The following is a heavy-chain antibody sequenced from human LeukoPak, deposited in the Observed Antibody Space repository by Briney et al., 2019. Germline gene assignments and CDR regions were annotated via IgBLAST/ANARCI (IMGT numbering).Heavy chain of an antibody. CDR3: ARGDYYGSGTYYKKTVDY. Sequence: GASVKVSCKASGYTFTGYYIHWVRQAPGQGLEWMGWISAYNGNTNYAQKLQGRVTMTTDTSTSTAYMELRSLRSDDTAVYYCARGDYYGSGTYYKKTVDYWGQGTLVTVSS. V-gene: IGHV1-18*04. CDR2: ISAYNGNT. D-gene: IGHD3-10*01. J-gene: IGHJ4*02. CDR1: GYTFTGYY.